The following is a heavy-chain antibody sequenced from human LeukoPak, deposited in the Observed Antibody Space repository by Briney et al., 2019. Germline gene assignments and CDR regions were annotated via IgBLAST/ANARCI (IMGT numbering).Heavy chain of an antibody. V-gene: IGHV4-59*08. J-gene: IGHJ4*02. CDR1: AVSISSNY. Sequence: SETLSLTCTVSAVSISSNYWSWLRQPPGKGLEWSGYIYYSGSTNYNPSRKSRVTISVDTSKNQFSLKLSSVTAADTAVYYCARGGAGFDWLLAPFDYWGQGMLVTVSS. CDR3: ARGGAGFDWLLAPFDY. CDR2: IYYSGST. D-gene: IGHD3-9*01.